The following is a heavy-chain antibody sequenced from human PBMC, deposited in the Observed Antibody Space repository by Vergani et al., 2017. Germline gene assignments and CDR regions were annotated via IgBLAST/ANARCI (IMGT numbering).Heavy chain of an antibody. J-gene: IGHJ5*02. CDR3: ARTRTNLDFWSGYGYWFDP. D-gene: IGHD3-3*01. CDR2: INHSGST. Sequence: QVQLQQWGAGLLKPSETLSLTCAVYGGSFSGYYWSWIRQPPGKGLEWIGEINHSGSTNYNPSLKSRVNISVDPSKNQFSLKLSSGSAADAAGYYCARTRTNLDFWSGYGYWFDPGGQGTLVTVCS. CDR1: GGSFSGYY. V-gene: IGHV4-34*01.